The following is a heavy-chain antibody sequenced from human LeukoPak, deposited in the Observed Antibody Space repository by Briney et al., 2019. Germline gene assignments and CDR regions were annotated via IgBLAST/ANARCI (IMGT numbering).Heavy chain of an antibody. CDR2: ISGSGGST. Sequence: GGSLRLSCAASGFTFSSYAMSWVRQAPGKGLEWVSAISGSGGSTYYADSVKGRFTISRDNSKNTLYLQMNSLRAEDTAVYYCARGGGSGYCFGPPDYWGQGTLVTVSS. V-gene: IGHV3-23*01. J-gene: IGHJ4*02. D-gene: IGHD5-18*01. CDR1: GFTFSSYA. CDR3: ARGGGSGYCFGPPDY.